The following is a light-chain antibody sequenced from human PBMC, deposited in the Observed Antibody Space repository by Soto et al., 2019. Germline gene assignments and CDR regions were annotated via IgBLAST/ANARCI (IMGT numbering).Light chain of an antibody. J-gene: IGKJ1*01. CDR2: KAY. CDR3: QRYNSYPPKT. V-gene: IGKV1-5*03. Sequence: DIQMTQSPSTLSASVGDRFTITFRSIQSISSLLAWYQQKPGKAPKLLIYKAYSLESGVPSRFSGSGSGTEFTLTISSLQPDDFATYYCQRYNSYPPKTFGQGTKVDTK. CDR1: QSISSL.